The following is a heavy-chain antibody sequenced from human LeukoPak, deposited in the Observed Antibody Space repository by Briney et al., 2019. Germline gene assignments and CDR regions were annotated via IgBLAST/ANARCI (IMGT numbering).Heavy chain of an antibody. D-gene: IGHD2-8*02. CDR2: INPYGGST. CDR1: GYSFTSYY. V-gene: IGHV1-46*01. CDR3: AREESGGYFDY. Sequence: ASVKVSCKASGYSFTSYYIHWVRQAPGQGLEWMGIINPYGGSTTYAQKFQGRVTMTRDTSTTTVYMELSSLRSEDTAVYYCAREESGGYFDYWGQGTLVTVSS. J-gene: IGHJ4*02.